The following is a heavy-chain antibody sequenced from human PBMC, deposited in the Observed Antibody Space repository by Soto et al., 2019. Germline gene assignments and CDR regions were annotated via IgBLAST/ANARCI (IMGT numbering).Heavy chain of an antibody. J-gene: IGHJ4*02. CDR3: ASSVTTGESDY. V-gene: IGHV5-10-1*01. D-gene: IGHD4-17*01. Sequence: XESLKISCKGSGCSFASYWISWVRQMPGKGLEWMGRIDPSDSYTNYSPSFQGHVTISADKSISTAYLQWSGLKASDTAMYYCASSVTTGESDYWGRGTLVTVSS. CDR2: IDPSDSYT. CDR1: GCSFASYW.